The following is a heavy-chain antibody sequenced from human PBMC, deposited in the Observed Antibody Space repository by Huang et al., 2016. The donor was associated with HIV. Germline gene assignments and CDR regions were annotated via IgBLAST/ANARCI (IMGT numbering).Heavy chain of an antibody. CDR1: GGSISTPY. CDR2: IDYSGGT. J-gene: IGHJ4*02. CDR3: ARDHHDFWRGYRRMYFFDH. Sequence: QVQLQESGPGLVKPSETLSLTCTVSGGSISTPYWSWIRPPPGKGLGGSGSIDYSGGTTYSPCLKSRVPILLDASKNQFSLRVNSVTAADTAMYYCARDHHDFWRGYRRMYFFDHWGQGTLVTVSS. D-gene: IGHD3-3*01. V-gene: IGHV4-59*11.